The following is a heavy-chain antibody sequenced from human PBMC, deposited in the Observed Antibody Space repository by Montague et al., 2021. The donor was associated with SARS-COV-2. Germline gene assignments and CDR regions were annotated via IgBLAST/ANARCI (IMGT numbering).Heavy chain of an antibody. V-gene: IGHV4-39*01. D-gene: IGHD2-2*01. CDR1: GGSISSSSYY. Sequence: SETLSLTCTVSGGSISSSSYYWGWIRQPPGKGLEWIGSIYYSESTXYNPSLKGRVTISVDTSKNQFSLKLSSVTAADTAVYYCARQGDQLLLEYWFDPWGQRTLVTVSS. CDR3: ARQGDQLLLEYWFDP. CDR2: IYYSEST. J-gene: IGHJ5*02.